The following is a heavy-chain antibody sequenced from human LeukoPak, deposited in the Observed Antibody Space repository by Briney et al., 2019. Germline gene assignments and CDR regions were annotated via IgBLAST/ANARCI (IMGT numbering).Heavy chain of an antibody. D-gene: IGHD5-24*01. CDR3: ARGEMATMRGIDY. CDR1: GGSISSYY. Sequence: PSETLSLTCTVSGGSISSYYWSWIRQPPGKGLEWTGYIYYSGSTNYNPSLKSRVTISVDTSKNQFSLKLSSVTAEDTAVYYCARGEMATMRGIDYWGQGTLVTVSS. J-gene: IGHJ4*02. CDR2: IYYSGST. V-gene: IGHV4-59*01.